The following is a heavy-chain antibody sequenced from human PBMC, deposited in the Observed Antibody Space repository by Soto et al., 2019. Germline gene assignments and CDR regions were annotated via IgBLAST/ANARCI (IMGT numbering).Heavy chain of an antibody. CDR1: VFTLSSYA. CDR2: ISGSGGST. V-gene: IGHV3-23*01. D-gene: IGHD1-1*01. Sequence: GGSMSLSCAASVFTLSSYAMSWVRQAPGKGLEWVSAISGSGGSTYYADSVKGRFTISRDTSRNQFSLSLPSVTAADTAVFYCANQRDSTTYFDYWGPGTLVTVSS. J-gene: IGHJ4*02. CDR3: ANQRDSTTYFDY.